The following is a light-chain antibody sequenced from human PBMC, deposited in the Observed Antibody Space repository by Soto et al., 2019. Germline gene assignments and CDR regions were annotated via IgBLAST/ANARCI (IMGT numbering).Light chain of an antibody. Sequence: DIQMTQSPSSLSASVGDRVTITCRASQSISSYLNWYQQKPGKAPKLLIYAAYSLQSGVPSRLSGSGSGTDFTLTISSLQPEDFATYYCQQSYSTPPRYTFGQGTKLEIK. V-gene: IGKV1-39*01. J-gene: IGKJ2*01. CDR2: AAY. CDR1: QSISSY. CDR3: QQSYSTPPRYT.